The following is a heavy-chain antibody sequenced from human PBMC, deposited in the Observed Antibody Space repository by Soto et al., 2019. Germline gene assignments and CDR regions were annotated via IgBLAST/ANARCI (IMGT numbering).Heavy chain of an antibody. CDR1: GGSINTCDYY. V-gene: IGHV4-30-4*01. J-gene: IGHJ6*02. CDR3: ARGVDFEGFSPYGMDV. Sequence: QMQLQESGPGLVKASQTLSLTCTVSGGSINTCDYYWTWIRQPRGKGLEWIGYIYYSGTTYYNPSLKSRVSLSLDTSKNHFSLRLTSVTAADTAVYYCARGVDFEGFSPYGMDVWGQGTTVTVSS. CDR2: IYYSGTT. D-gene: IGHD3-3*01.